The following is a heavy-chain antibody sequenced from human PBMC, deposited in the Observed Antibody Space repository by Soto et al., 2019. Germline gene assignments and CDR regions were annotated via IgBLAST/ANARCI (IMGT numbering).Heavy chain of an antibody. CDR1: GGPFNTFG. V-gene: IGHV1-69*01. D-gene: IGHD3-16*01. CDR3: ARTRQRRPVFYVDY. CDR2: IIPMYGTT. Sequence: QVQLMQSGAEVTKPGSSVKVSCKASGGPFNTFGISWVRQAPGQGLEWMGGIIPMYGTTNYARRFQGRVTITADESTTTAYLELSSMRNDETDIYYCARTRQRRPVFYVDYWGQGTTISVTS. J-gene: IGHJ4*02.